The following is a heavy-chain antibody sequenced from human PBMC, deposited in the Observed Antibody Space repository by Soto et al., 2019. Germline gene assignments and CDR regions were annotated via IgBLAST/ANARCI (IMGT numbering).Heavy chain of an antibody. V-gene: IGHV1-69*06. J-gene: IGHJ4*02. CDR3: ARQGYDSSGLAAA. D-gene: IGHD3-22*01. CDR2: IIPMFGTA. Sequence: QVQLVQSGAEVKKPGSSVKVSCQASGGTFSSYAISWVRQAPGQGLEWMGGIIPMFGTANYAQKFQGRVTITADKSTSTAYMERSSLRSEDTAVYYGARQGYDSSGLAAAWGQGTLVTVSS. CDR1: GGTFSSYA.